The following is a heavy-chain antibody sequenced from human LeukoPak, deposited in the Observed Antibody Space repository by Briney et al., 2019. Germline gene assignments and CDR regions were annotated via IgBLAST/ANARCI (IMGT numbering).Heavy chain of an antibody. CDR3: ARGTYSGELLLVSTVWFDP. Sequence: NPSETLSLTCTVSGGSISSYYWSWIRQPAGKGLEWIGRIYTSGSTNYNPSLKSRVTISVDTSKNPFSLKLSSVTAADTAVYYCARGTYSGELLLVSTVWFDPWGQGTLVTVSS. CDR1: GGSISSYY. D-gene: IGHD1-26*01. J-gene: IGHJ5*02. CDR2: IYTSGST. V-gene: IGHV4-4*07.